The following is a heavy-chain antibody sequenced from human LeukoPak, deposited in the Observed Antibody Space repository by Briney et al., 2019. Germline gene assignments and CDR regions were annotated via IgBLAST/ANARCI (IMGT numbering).Heavy chain of an antibody. CDR2: IYYSGST. Sequence: SETLSLTCTVSGGSISSYYWSWIRQPPGKGLEWIGYIYYSGSTNYNPSLKSRVTISVDTSKNQFSLKLSSVTAADTAVYYCARAPHLRMRYYDFWSGPRGGMDVWGQGTTVTVSS. J-gene: IGHJ6*02. D-gene: IGHD3-3*01. CDR1: GGSISSYY. CDR3: ARAPHLRMRYYDFWSGPRGGMDV. V-gene: IGHV4-59*01.